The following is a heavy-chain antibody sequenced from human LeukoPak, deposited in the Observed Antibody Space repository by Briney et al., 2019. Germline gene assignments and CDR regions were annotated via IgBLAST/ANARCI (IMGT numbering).Heavy chain of an antibody. V-gene: IGHV1-18*01. CDR2: ISAYSGNT. J-gene: IGHJ4*02. D-gene: IGHD1-26*01. CDR3: ARVEHSGSYFFDY. CDR1: GYTFIIYG. Sequence: VASVKVSCKASGYTFIIYGISWVRQAPGQGLELLGWISAYSGNTNYAQKLQGRVTMTTDTSTATAYMELRSLRSDDTAVYYCARVEHSGSYFFDYWGQGTLVTVSS.